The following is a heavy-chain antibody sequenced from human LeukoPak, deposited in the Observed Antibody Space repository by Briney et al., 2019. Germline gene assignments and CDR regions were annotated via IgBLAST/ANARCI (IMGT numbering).Heavy chain of an antibody. D-gene: IGHD3-22*01. CDR2: ILPIFGKA. V-gene: IGHV1-69*05. CDR3: ASCNYYDSSGYYPYYFDY. CDR1: GGTFSSYA. J-gene: IGHJ4*02. Sequence: GASVKVSCKASGGTFSSYAISWVRQAAGQGLEWMGGILPIFGKANYAQKFKGRVTITTDESTSTAYMELSSLRSEDTAVYYCASCNYYDSSGYYPYYFDYWGQGTLVTVSS.